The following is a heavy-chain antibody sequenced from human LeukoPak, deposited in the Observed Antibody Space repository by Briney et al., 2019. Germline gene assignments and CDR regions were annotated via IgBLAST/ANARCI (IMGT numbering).Heavy chain of an antibody. Sequence: PGGSLRLSCAASGFIFSTYAMSWVRQAAGKGLEWVSAIRGGGGSTYYADSVKGRFTISRDNSKNTLYLQMNSLRAEDTAVYYCAKLLNDYGDYYFDYWGQGTLVTVSS. V-gene: IGHV3-23*01. CDR1: GFIFSTYA. CDR3: AKLLNDYGDYYFDY. D-gene: IGHD4-17*01. J-gene: IGHJ4*02. CDR2: IRGGGGST.